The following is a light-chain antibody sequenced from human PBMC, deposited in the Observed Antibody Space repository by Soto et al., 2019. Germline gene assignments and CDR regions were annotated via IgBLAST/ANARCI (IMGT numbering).Light chain of an antibody. J-gene: IGKJ4*01. CDR2: GAS. CDR1: QSVSSN. V-gene: IGKV3-15*01. CDR3: QQYNNWPPP. Sequence: EIVMTQSPATLSVSPGERATLSCRASQSVSSNLTLYQKKPGQAPRLLIYGASTSAAGIPTRFSGSGSGTEFTLTISGLQSEDFAVYYCQQYNNWPPPFGGGTKVEIK.